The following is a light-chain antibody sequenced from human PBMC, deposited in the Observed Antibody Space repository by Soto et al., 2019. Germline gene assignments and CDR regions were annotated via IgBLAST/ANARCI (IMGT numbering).Light chain of an antibody. J-gene: IGKJ1*01. CDR3: QQSLTTPWT. V-gene: IGKV1-39*01. Sequence: DIQMTQSPSSLSASIGDRVTITCRASRSIINSLNWYQQKPGKGPELLVSTASTLQSGRSPRFSGAGSGTHFTLTISSLQPEDSATYYCQQSLTTPWTFGQGTRVE. CDR1: RSIINS. CDR2: TAS.